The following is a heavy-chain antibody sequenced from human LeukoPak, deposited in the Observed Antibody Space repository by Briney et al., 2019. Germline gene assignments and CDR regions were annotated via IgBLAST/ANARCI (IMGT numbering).Heavy chain of an antibody. Sequence: PGRSLRLSCAGSGFXFSTYVIHWVRQTPGKGLEWAALISCDGNSKYYADSVKGRFTISRDNSKNTVYLQMDSLRPEDTALYYCARVIISTKYYSGMDVWGQGTTVTVSS. V-gene: IGHV3-30*03. D-gene: IGHD2/OR15-2a*01. J-gene: IGHJ6*02. CDR3: ARVIISTKYYSGMDV. CDR2: ISCDGNSK. CDR1: GFXFSTYV.